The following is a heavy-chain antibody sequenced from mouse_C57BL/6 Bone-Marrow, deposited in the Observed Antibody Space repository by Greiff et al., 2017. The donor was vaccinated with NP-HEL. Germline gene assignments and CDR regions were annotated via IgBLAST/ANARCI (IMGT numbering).Heavy chain of an antibody. CDR2: SRNKANDYTT. CDR1: GFTFSDFY. Sequence: EVKLVESGGGLVQSGRSLRLSCATSGFTFSDFYMEWVRQAPGQGLEWIAASRNKANDYTTEYSASVKGRFIVSRDTYHSILYHQMNALRAEDTAIYYCARDSLYYYAMDYWGQGTSGTVSA. D-gene: IGHD1-1*01. J-gene: IGHJ4*01. V-gene: IGHV7-1*01. CDR3: ARDSLYYYAMDY.